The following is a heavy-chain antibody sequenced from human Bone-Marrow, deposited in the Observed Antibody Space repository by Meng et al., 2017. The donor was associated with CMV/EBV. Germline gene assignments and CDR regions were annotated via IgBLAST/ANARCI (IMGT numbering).Heavy chain of an antibody. Sequence: GGSLRLSCTASGFTFGDYSISWVRQAPGKGLEWVGFIRSKGHGGTTEYAASVRGRFSISRDDSKNIAYLQMNSLKTEDTALYYCSRDGRNYDSWGGYVRGGFDSWGQGTLVTVSS. CDR2: IRSKGHGGTT. V-gene: IGHV3-49*04. D-gene: IGHD3-3*01. CDR3: SRDGRNYDSWGGYVRGGFDS. CDR1: GFTFGDYS. J-gene: IGHJ4*02.